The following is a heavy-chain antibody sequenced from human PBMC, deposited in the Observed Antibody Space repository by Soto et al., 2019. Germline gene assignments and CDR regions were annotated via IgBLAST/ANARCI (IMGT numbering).Heavy chain of an antibody. Sequence: SETLSLTCTVSGASISSGGYSWSWIRQHPGKGLEWIGYIYYSGSTYYNPSLKSRVTISVDTSKNQLSLKLSSVTAADTAVYYCARIGLYYSDDYYYPAYWTQGTLDTVSS. CDR3: ARIGLYYSDDYYYPAY. CDR2: IYYSGST. V-gene: IGHV4-31*03. CDR1: GASISSGGYS. J-gene: IGHJ4*02. D-gene: IGHD2-21*01.